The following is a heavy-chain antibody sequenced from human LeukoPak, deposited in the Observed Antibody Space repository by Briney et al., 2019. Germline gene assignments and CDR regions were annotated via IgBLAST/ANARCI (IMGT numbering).Heavy chain of an antibody. CDR2: FDPEDGET. CDR3: ATYYDSSGYYSFDN. CDR1: GYTLTELS. D-gene: IGHD3-22*01. V-gene: IGHV1-24*01. Sequence: ASVKVSCKVSGYTLTELSMHWVRQAPGKGLEWMGGFDPEDGETIYAQKFQGRVTMTEDTSTDTAYMELSSLRSEDTAVYYCATYYDSSGYYSFDNWGQGTLVTVSS. J-gene: IGHJ4*02.